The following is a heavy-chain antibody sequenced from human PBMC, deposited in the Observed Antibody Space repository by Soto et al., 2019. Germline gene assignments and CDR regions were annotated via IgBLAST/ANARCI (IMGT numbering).Heavy chain of an antibody. CDR3: AAGDLGENLLIF. Sequence: GGSLRLSCAASGFTFSSHNMHWVRQAPGKGLQWVSFISFSSSTIYYADSVKGRFTISRDNVKNSLYLQMNSLRAEDTAVYYRAAGDLGENLLIFGGQGPLAPVPP. CDR2: ISFSSSTI. J-gene: IGHJ4*02. D-gene: IGHD3-16*01. V-gene: IGHV3-48*01. CDR1: GFTFSSHN.